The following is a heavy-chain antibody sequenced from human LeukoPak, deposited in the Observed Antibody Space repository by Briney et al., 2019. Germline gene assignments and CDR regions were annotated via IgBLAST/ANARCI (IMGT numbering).Heavy chain of an antibody. D-gene: IGHD3-22*01. CDR1: GFTLSDYY. Sequence: PGGSLRLSCAASGFTLSDYYMSWIRQAPGKGLEWVSYISSSGSTIYYADSVKGRFTISRDNAKNSLYLQMNSLRAEDTAVYYCARDPLYYYDSSGPVDYWGQGTLVTVSS. CDR2: ISSSGSTI. J-gene: IGHJ4*02. CDR3: ARDPLYYYDSSGPVDY. V-gene: IGHV3-11*01.